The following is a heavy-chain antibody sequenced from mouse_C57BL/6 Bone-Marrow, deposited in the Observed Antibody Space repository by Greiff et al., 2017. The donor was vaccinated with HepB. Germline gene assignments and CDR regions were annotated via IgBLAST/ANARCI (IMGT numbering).Heavy chain of an antibody. Sequence: QVHVKQSGAELARPGASVKLSCKASGYTFTSYGISWVKQRTGQGLVWIGEIYPRSGNTYYNEKFKGKATLTADKSSSTAYMELRSLTSEDSAVYFCARRSYDYFDYWGQGTTLTVSS. V-gene: IGHV1-81*01. J-gene: IGHJ2*01. CDR3: ARRSYDYFDY. CDR2: IYPRSGNT. CDR1: GYTFTSYG. D-gene: IGHD1-1*01.